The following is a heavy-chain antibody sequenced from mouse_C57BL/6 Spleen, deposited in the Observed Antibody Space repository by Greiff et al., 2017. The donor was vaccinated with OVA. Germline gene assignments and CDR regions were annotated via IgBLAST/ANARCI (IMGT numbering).Heavy chain of an antibody. CDR3: ARSGYGSSYRDFDV. V-gene: IGHV1-52*01. J-gene: IGHJ1*03. D-gene: IGHD1-1*01. CDR1: GYTFTSYW. Sequence: QVQLQQPGAELVRPGSSVKLSCKASGYTFTSYWMHWVKQRPIQGLEWIGNIDPSDSETHSNQKFKDKATLTVDKSSSTAYRQSSSLTAEDSAVYYWARSGYGSSYRDFDVWGTGTTVTVAS. CDR2: IDPSDSET.